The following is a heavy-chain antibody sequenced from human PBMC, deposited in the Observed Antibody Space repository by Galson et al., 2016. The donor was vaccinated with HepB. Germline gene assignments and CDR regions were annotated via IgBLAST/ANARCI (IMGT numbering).Heavy chain of an antibody. CDR1: GFTFRNAW. CDR3: AKLTMIIVVTPHFDS. D-gene: IGHD3-22*01. J-gene: IGHJ4*02. V-gene: IGHV3-23*01. CDR2: IGGSGGST. Sequence: SLRLSCAASGFTFRNAWMSWVRQAPGKGLEWVSVIGGSGGSTYYADSVKGRFTISRDNSKSTLYLEMNSLRADDTAIYYCAKLTMIIVVTPHFDSWGQGTLVTVSS.